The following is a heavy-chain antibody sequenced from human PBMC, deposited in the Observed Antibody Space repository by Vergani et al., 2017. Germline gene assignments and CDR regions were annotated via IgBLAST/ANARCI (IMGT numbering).Heavy chain of an antibody. Sequence: DVHLAESGGGFFQPGGSLRLSCSASGFSFNSYWMHWVRQVPGKGLLWVSRIKSDGSITAYADSVKGRFTISRDNAQNTLYLQMNSLRAEDTAVYYCAREGIDCSSTSCYTRWLRQDWYFDLWGRGTLVTVSS. CDR3: AREGIDCSSTSCYTRWLRQDWYFDL. D-gene: IGHD2-2*02. J-gene: IGHJ2*01. V-gene: IGHV3-74*03. CDR2: IKSDGSIT. CDR1: GFSFNSYW.